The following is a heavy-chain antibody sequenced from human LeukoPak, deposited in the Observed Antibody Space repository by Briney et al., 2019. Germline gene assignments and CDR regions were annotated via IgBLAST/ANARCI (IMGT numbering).Heavy chain of an antibody. V-gene: IGHV4-34*01. CDR2: INHSGGT. CDR3: ARGVGATFGN. Sequence: PSETLSLTCAVYGGSFSGYYWSWIRQPPGKGLEWIGEINHSGGTNYNPSLKSRVTISVDTSKNQFSLKLSSVTAADTAVYYCARGVGATFGNWGQGTLVTVSS. D-gene: IGHD1-26*01. CDR1: GGSFSGYY. J-gene: IGHJ4*02.